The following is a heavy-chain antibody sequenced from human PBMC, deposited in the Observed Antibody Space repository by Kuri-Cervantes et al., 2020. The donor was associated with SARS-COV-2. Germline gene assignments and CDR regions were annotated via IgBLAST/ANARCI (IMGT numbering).Heavy chain of an antibody. CDR1: GFTFSSSA. CDR2: ISGSGDNT. J-gene: IGHJ4*02. Sequence: GGSLRLSCAASGFTFSSSAMSWVRQAPGKGLEWVSDISGSGDNTYYADSVKGRFTISRDNSKNTLYLQMNSLRAEDTAVYYCARYCSSVSCYSLRAIHDYWGPGTLVTVSS. V-gene: IGHV3-23*01. CDR3: ARYCSSVSCYSLRAIHDY. D-gene: IGHD2-2*02.